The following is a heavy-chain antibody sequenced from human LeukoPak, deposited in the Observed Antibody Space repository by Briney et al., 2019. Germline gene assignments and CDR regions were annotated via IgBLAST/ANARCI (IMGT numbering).Heavy chain of an antibody. V-gene: IGHV3-64D*06. CDR3: VHGVGPTYYYYGMDV. D-gene: IGHD1-26*01. CDR1: GFTFSSYA. Sequence: PGGSLRLSCSASGFTFSSYAMHWVRQAPGKGLEYISAISSNGGSTYYADPVKGRFTISRDNSKNTLYLQMSSLRAEDTAVYYCVHGVGPTYYYYGMDVWGQGTTVTVSS. J-gene: IGHJ6*02. CDR2: ISSNGGST.